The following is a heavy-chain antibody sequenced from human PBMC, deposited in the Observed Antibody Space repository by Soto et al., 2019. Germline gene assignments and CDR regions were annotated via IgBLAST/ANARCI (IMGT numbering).Heavy chain of an antibody. Sequence: EVQLVESGGGLVKPGGSLRLSCAASGFTFSNAWMSWVHQAPGKGLEWVGRIKSKKDGVATDFAAPVKGRFAISRDDSKNTLSLQMNSLRTEDTAVYFCTTDYYDASGYYGYFQFWGQGTLLTVSS. V-gene: IGHV3-15*01. CDR1: GFTFSNAW. CDR3: TTDYYDASGYYGYFQF. J-gene: IGHJ1*01. CDR2: IKSKKDGVAT. D-gene: IGHD3-22*01.